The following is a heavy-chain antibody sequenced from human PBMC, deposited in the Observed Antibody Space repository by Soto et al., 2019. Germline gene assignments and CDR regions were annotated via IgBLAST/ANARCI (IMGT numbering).Heavy chain of an antibody. CDR3: ARIAYSGYDYRSSSDY. CDR2: INHSGST. J-gene: IGHJ4*02. CDR1: GGSFSGYY. Sequence: PSETLSLTCAVYGGSFSGYYWSWIRQPPGKGLEWIGEINHSGSTNYNPSLKSRVTISVDTSKNQFSLKLSSVTAADTAVYYCARIAYSGYDYRSSSDYWGQGTLVTVPQ. V-gene: IGHV4-34*01. D-gene: IGHD5-12*01.